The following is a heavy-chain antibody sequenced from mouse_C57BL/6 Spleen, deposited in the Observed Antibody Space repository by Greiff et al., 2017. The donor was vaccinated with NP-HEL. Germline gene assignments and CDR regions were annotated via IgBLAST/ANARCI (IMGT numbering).Heavy chain of an antibody. CDR2: IWRGGST. V-gene: IGHV2-5*01. CDR1: GFSLTSYG. CDR3: AKNEGGTTVVASYYFGY. Sequence: VKLVESGPGLVQPSQSLSITCTVSGFSLTSYGVHWVRQSPGKGLEWLGVIWRGGSTDYNAAFMSRLSITKDNSKSQVFFKMNSLQADDTAIYYCAKNEGGTTVVASYYFGYWGQGATLTVSS. D-gene: IGHD1-1*01. J-gene: IGHJ2*01.